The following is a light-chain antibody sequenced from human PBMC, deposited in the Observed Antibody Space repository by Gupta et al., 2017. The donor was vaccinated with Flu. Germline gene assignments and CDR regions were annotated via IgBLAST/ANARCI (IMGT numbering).Light chain of an antibody. CDR1: QSLLESDGKTY. CDR2: EVS. V-gene: IGKV2D-29*01. CDR3: MQSLEPPLT. J-gene: IGKJ4*01. Sequence: VTPGQPASISCKSSQSLLESDGKTYLYGYLQRPGQPPQLLIYEVSRRFSGVPDRFTGSGSGTDFSLKISRVEAEDVGVYYCMQSLEPPLTFGGGTKVEIK.